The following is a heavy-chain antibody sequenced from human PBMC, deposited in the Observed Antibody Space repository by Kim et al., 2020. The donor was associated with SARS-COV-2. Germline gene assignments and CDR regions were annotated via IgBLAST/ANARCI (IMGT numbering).Heavy chain of an antibody. CDR1: GGSISSYY. CDR3: ARVSGSSAVDV. J-gene: IGHJ6*02. Sequence: SETLSLTCTVSGGSISSYYWSWIRQPPGKGLEWIGYIYYSGSTNYNPSLKSRVTISVDTSKNQFSLKLSSVTAADTDVYYCARVSGSSAVDVWGQGTTVTVSS. CDR2: IYYSGST. V-gene: IGHV4-59*13. D-gene: IGHD1-26*01.